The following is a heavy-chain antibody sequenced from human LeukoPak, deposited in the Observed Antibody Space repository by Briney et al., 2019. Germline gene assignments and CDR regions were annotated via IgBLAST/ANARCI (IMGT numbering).Heavy chain of an antibody. CDR3: ARSRGRKVTPFDY. V-gene: IGHV4-4*09. D-gene: IGHD3-10*01. J-gene: IGHJ4*02. Sequence: SETLSLTCTVSGVSISTYYWSWLRQPPGKGLEGIGYIYTSGSTDYNPSLKSRVTISLDTSNNQFSLNLNSVTAADTAVYYCARSRGRKVTPFDYWGQGILVTVSS. CDR2: IYTSGST. CDR1: GVSISTYY.